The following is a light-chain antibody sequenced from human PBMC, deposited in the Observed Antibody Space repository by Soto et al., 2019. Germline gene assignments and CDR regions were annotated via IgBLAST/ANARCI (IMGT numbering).Light chain of an antibody. J-gene: IGLJ2*01. CDR2: EVT. Sequence: QSALTQPASVSGSPGQSITISCTGTSSDVGGYNYVSWYQQHPDKAPKLMIYEVTNRPSGVSDRFSGAKSGNTASLTISGLQAEDEADDYCSSYTSSSTRVFGGGTKLTVL. CDR1: SSDVGGYNY. CDR3: SSYTSSSTRV. V-gene: IGLV2-14*01.